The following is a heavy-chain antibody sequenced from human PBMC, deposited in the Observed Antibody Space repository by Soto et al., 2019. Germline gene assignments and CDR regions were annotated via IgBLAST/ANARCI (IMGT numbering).Heavy chain of an antibody. Sequence: QVQLVQSGAEVKKPGASVKVSCKASGYTFTSYDINWVRQATGQGLEWMGWMNPNSGYTGFAQKVQGRVTMTRNTTISTAYMELSTASSEDTAVYYCARGRAGDRFYDYYYMAVWGRGTTVTVSS. CDR1: GYTFTSYD. CDR3: ARGRAGDRFYDYYYMAV. J-gene: IGHJ6*03. CDR2: MNPNSGYT. D-gene: IGHD7-27*01. V-gene: IGHV1-8*01.